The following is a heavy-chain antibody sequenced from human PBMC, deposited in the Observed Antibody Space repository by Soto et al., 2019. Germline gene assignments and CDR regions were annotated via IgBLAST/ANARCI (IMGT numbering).Heavy chain of an antibody. V-gene: IGHV4-4*02. CDR2: IYHSGST. Sequence: SETLSLTCAVSGGSISSSIWWNRVRQPPGKGLEWIGYIYHSGSTSYNPSLKSRVTISVDTSKNQFSLKLSSVTAADTAVYYCARGALGFDWLLSYYYYGMDVWGQGTTVTVSS. J-gene: IGHJ6*02. CDR3: ARGALGFDWLLSYYYYGMDV. CDR1: GGSISSSIW. D-gene: IGHD3-9*01.